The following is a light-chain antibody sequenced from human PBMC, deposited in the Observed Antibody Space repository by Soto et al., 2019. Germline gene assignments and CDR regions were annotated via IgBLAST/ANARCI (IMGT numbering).Light chain of an antibody. Sequence: DIVMTQSPLSLPVTPGEPASISCRSTKSLLHSNGYNYLDWYLQKPGQSPQLLIYLNSNRASGVPDRFSGSGSGTDFTLKISRVEAEDVGVYYCMQALQAPPTFGHGTKVEIK. CDR2: LNS. CDR1: KSLLHSNGYNY. V-gene: IGKV2-28*01. J-gene: IGKJ1*01. CDR3: MQALQAPPT.